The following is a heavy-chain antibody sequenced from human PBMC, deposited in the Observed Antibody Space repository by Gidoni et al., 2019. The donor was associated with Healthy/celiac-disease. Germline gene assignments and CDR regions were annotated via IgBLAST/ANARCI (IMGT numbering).Heavy chain of an antibody. CDR2: MNPNSGNT. CDR3: ALWFGEPLDY. D-gene: IGHD3-10*01. Sequence: QVQLVQSGAEVKKPVASVQFSPKASGYTFTSYDIIWVRQATVQGLVWMGWMNPNSGNTGYAQKFQSRVTMTRNTSISTAYMELSSLRSEDTAVYYCALWFGEPLDYWGQGTLVTVSS. V-gene: IGHV1-8*01. CDR1: GYTFTSYD. J-gene: IGHJ4*02.